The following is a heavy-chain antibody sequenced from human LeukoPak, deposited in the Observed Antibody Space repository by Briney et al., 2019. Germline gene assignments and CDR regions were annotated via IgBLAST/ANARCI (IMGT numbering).Heavy chain of an antibody. CDR2: IIPILGIA. J-gene: IGHJ6*03. V-gene: IGHV1-69*02. Sequence: SVKVSCKASGGTFSSYTISWVRQAPGQGLEWMGRIIPILGIANYAQKFQGRVTITADKSTSTAYMELSSLRSEDAAVYYCANSQRRFLEELYYYYYMDVWGKGTAVTVSS. D-gene: IGHD3-3*01. CDR1: GGTFSSYT. CDR3: ANSQRRFLEELYYYYYMDV.